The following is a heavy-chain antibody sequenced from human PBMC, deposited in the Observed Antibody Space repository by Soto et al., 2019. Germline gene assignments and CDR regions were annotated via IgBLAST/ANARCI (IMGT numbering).Heavy chain of an antibody. V-gene: IGHV1-3*01. J-gene: IGHJ4*02. Sequence: QVQLVQSGADVSKPGASVRISCKASGYTFTNYAVNWMRQAPGQSLQWMGWINAGNAHTKYSQNYQGRITLTRDTSATTVYMALSSLSSEDTALYFCARGIWERSSGWYYFDSWGQGTLVTVSS. CDR2: INAGNAHT. CDR3: ARGIWERSSGWYYFDS. D-gene: IGHD6-19*01. CDR1: GYTFTNYA.